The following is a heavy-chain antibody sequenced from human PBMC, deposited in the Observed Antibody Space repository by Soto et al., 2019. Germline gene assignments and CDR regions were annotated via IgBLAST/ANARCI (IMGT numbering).Heavy chain of an antibody. D-gene: IGHD3-3*01. CDR3: VKATSAAPFGYYGMDV. CDR2: ISGAGDKT. Sequence: GGSLRLSCAASEFTFSRYAMYWVRQAPGKGLEWVSAISGAGDKTFYAEPVRGRFTISRDDSENTLFLQMNSLRAEDTAIYYCVKATSAAPFGYYGMDVWGQGTTVTVSS. J-gene: IGHJ6*02. V-gene: IGHV3-23*01. CDR1: EFTFSRYA.